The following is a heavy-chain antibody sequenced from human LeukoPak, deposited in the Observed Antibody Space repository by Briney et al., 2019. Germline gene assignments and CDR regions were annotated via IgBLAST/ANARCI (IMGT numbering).Heavy chain of an antibody. CDR2: INPNSGGT. D-gene: IGHD3-22*01. V-gene: IGHV1-2*02. CDR1: GYTFTGYY. J-gene: IGHJ4*02. Sequence: GAPVKVSCKASGYTFTGYYMHWVRQAPGQGLEWMGWINPNSGGTNYAQKFQGRVTMTRDTSISTAYMELSRLRSDDTAVYYCARVGITMNIPADYWGQGTLVTVSS. CDR3: ARVGITMNIPADY.